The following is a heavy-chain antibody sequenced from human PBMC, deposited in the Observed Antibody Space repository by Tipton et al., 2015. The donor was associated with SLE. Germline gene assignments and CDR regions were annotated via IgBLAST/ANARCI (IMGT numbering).Heavy chain of an antibody. J-gene: IGHJ3*02. Sequence: SLRLSCAASGLRFSHFGMSWVRQAPVTGLEWVANINQDGSQKNYVDSVRGRFIISRDNAKNSLYLQMNSPRAEDTAVYYCTKYGAGALGFSFDIWGQGSMVTVSS. CDR1: GLRFSHFG. CDR3: TKYGAGALGFSFDI. V-gene: IGHV3-7*01. D-gene: IGHD4-17*01. CDR2: INQDGSQK.